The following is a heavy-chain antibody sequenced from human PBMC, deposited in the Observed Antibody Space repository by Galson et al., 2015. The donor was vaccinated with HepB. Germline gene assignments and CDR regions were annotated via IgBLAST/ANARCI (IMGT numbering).Heavy chain of an antibody. Sequence: SVKVSCKASGYTFTSYYMHWVRQAPGQGLEWMGIINPSGGSTSYAQKFQGRVTMTRDTSTSTVYMELSSLRSEDTAVYYCARDWGTDYYDSSGRDYWGQGTLVTVSS. CDR1: GYTFTSYY. CDR3: ARDWGTDYYDSSGRDY. CDR2: INPSGGST. V-gene: IGHV1-46*03. D-gene: IGHD3-22*01. J-gene: IGHJ4*02.